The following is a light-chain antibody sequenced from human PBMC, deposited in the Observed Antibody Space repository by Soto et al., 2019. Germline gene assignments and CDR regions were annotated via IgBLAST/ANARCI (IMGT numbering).Light chain of an antibody. CDR2: EAS. J-gene: IGKJ4*01. CDR3: QQHINWPLT. Sequence: EIVLTQSPATLSLSPGERATLSCRASQAVSSSLAWYQQKPGQAPRLLIYEASNRATGIPARFSGSGSGADFTLTISSLEPEDFAIYYCQQHINWPLTLGGGTKVDIK. V-gene: IGKV3-11*01. CDR1: QAVSSS.